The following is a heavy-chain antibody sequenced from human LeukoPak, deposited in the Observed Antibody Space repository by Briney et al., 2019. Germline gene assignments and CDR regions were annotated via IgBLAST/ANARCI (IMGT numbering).Heavy chain of an antibody. V-gene: IGHV4-30-4*08. J-gene: IGHJ3*02. D-gene: IGHD3-22*01. CDR2: IYYSGST. CDR1: GGSISSGDYY. Sequence: SETLSLTCTVSGGSISSGDYYWSWIRQPPGKGLEWIGYIYYSGSTYHNPSLKSRVTIAVDTSKNQFSLRLSSVTAADTAVYYCARADHYYDAHDAFDIWGQGTMVTVSS. CDR3: ARADHYYDAHDAFDI.